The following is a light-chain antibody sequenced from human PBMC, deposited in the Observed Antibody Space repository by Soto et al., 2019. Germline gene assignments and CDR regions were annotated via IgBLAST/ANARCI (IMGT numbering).Light chain of an antibody. J-gene: IGKJ4*01. Sequence: EIMMTQSPATLSVSPGERGTLSCRASQSVSSSLAWYQQKPGQAPRLLIYDISLRGTGIPTRFSGSGSGTEFTLTISSLQSEDFAVYYCQQYNSWPVTFGGGTKVDIK. CDR1: QSVSSS. V-gene: IGKV3D-15*01. CDR2: DIS. CDR3: QQYNSWPVT.